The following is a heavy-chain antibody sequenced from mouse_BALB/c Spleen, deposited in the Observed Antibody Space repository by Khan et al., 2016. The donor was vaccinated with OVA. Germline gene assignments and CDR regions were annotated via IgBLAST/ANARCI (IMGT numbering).Heavy chain of an antibody. D-gene: IGHD2-1*01. V-gene: IGHV1S132*01. J-gene: IGHJ3*01. Sequence: QVQLQQSGAELVKPGASVKLSCKTSGYIFTSYWIQWVKQRPGQGLGWIGQIFPVTGTTYYNENFKGKATLTVDTSSSTAYMHLSSLTSEDSAFYCCARGYFGNYEFGFWGQGTLVTVSP. CDR2: IFPVTGTT. CDR1: GYIFTSYW. CDR3: ARGYFGNYEFGF.